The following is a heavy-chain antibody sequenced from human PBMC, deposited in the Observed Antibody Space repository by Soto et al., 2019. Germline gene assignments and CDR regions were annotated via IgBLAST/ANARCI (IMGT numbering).Heavy chain of an antibody. D-gene: IGHD6-13*01. CDR1: GFTFSSYS. CDR2: ISSSSSYI. Sequence: EVQLVESGGGLVKSGGSLRLSCAASGFTFSSYSMNWVRQAPGKGLEWVSSISSSSSYIYYADSVKGRFTISRDNAKNSLYLQMNSLRAEDTAVYYCARDEGGSSWYAPNWFDPWGQGTLVTVSS. CDR3: ARDEGGSSWYAPNWFDP. J-gene: IGHJ5*02. V-gene: IGHV3-21*01.